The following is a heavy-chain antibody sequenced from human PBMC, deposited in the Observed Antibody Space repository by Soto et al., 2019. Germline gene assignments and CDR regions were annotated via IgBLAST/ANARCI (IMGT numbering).Heavy chain of an antibody. CDR1: GYTFTSYY. CDR2: INPSGGST. D-gene: IGHD3-22*01. CDR3: ARRNSAAYYYDSSGIDP. Sequence: ASVKVSCKASGYTFTSYYMHWVRQAPGQGLEWMGIINPSGGSTSYAQKFQVRVSMTRDTSTSKVYMELSSLKSEDASVYYCARRNSAAYYYDSSGIDPWGQGTLVTVSS. J-gene: IGHJ5*02. V-gene: IGHV1-46*01.